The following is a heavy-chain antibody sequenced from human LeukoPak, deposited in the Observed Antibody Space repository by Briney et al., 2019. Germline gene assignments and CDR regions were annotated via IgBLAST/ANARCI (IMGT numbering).Heavy chain of an antibody. CDR1: GFTFSSYA. V-gene: IGHV3-30-3*01. CDR2: ISYDGSNK. J-gene: IGHJ3*02. D-gene: IGHD3-22*01. CDR3: ARSSPSVGVVITSDAFDI. Sequence: GGSLGLSCAASGFTFSSYAMHWVRQAPGKGLEWVAVISYDGSNKYYADSAKGRFTISRDNSKNTLYLQMNSLRAEDTAVYYCARSSPSVGVVITSDAFDIRGQGTMVTVSS.